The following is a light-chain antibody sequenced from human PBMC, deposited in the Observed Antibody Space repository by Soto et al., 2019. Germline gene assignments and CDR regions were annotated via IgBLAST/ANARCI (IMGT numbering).Light chain of an antibody. V-gene: IGLV2-8*01. CDR2: EVS. J-gene: IGLJ2*01. CDR1: SGDVGGYDY. CDR3: SSYAGNNIVV. Sequence: QSALTQPPSVSGYPGQSVTISCSGTSGDVGGYDYVSWYQQHPGTAPKLVIYEVSERPSAVPDRFSGSKSGNTASLTVSGLQADDEADYYCSSYAGNNIVVFGGGTKLTVL.